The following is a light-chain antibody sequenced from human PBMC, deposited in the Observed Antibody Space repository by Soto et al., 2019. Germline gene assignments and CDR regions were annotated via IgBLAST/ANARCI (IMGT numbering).Light chain of an antibody. Sequence: EIVLTQSPATLSLSPGERATLSCRASQSVSSSLAWYQQKPGQTPGLLVYDASTRAAGLPARFSGSGAGTDFILTISSLEPEDFAVYYCQQRSNLPFTFGPGTKVDVK. CDR3: QQRSNLPFT. J-gene: IGKJ3*01. CDR2: DAS. V-gene: IGKV3-11*01. CDR1: QSVSSS.